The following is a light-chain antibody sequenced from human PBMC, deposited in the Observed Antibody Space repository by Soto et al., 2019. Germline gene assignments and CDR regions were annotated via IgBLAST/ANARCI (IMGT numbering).Light chain of an antibody. CDR1: QSVLYSSNNKNY. J-gene: IGKJ4*01. Sequence: DIVMTQSPDSLAVSLGERATINCNSSQSVLYSSNNKNYLAWYQQKPGQPPKLLIYWASTRESGVPDRFSGSGSGTDFTLTISSLQAEDVAVYYCQQYYSTPQGLTFGGGTKVEIK. CDR3: QQYYSTPQGLT. CDR2: WAS. V-gene: IGKV4-1*01.